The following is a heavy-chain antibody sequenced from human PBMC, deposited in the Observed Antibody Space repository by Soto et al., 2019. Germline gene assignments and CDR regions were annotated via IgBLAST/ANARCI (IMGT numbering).Heavy chain of an antibody. Sequence: QVQLQESGPGLVKPPETLSLTCTVSGDSVRSGIYYWSWIRQPPGKRLELIGFIDYSGSTNHNPSLKSRVTISIDTSKNQFSLKLKSVTAADTAVYYCARVGYHSSDYLSKWFDPWGQGTLVTVSS. CDR3: ARVGYHSSDYLSKWFDP. J-gene: IGHJ5*02. CDR1: GDSVRSGIYY. D-gene: IGHD3-22*01. CDR2: IDYSGST. V-gene: IGHV4-61*01.